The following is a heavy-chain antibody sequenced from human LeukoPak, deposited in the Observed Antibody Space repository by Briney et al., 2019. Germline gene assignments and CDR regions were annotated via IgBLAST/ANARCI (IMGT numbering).Heavy chain of an antibody. V-gene: IGHV4-4*07. CDR3: ARDSARYCSSTSCYDYGMDV. CDR1: GGSISSYY. Sequence: SETLSLTCTVSGGSISSYYWSWIRQPAGKGLEWIGRIYTSGSTNYNPSLKSRVTMSVDTSKNQFSLKLSSVTAADTAVYYCARDSARYCSSTSCYDYGMDVWGQGTTVTVSS. J-gene: IGHJ6*02. D-gene: IGHD2-2*01. CDR2: IYTSGST.